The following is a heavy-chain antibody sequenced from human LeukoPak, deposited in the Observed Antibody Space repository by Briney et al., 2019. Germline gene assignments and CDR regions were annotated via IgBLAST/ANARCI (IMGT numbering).Heavy chain of an antibody. D-gene: IGHD3-10*01. CDR2: FDTGAGEI. CDR1: GDTLSELT. Sequence: GASVKVSCKVSGDTLSELTMHWVRQGPAKGLEWMGGFDTGAGEILYAQQFQGRVTMTEDTSTDTAYMELTSLRSEDSGVYFCAAGGIYSLLDYWGQGTLVTVSS. V-gene: IGHV1-24*01. J-gene: IGHJ4*02. CDR3: AAGGIYSLLDY.